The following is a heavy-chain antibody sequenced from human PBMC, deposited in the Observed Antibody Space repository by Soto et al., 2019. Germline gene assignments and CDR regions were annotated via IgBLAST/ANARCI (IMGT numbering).Heavy chain of an antibody. V-gene: IGHV4-39*01. CDR2: VYYSGNT. CDR3: ARRHSSGWYYFDY. Sequence: QLQLQESGPGLVKPSETLSLTCTVSGGSISSGSYYWGWIRQPPGKGLEWIGNVYYSGNTYYNPSLKSRVTIAVDTSKNQISLKLSSVTAADTAVYYCARRHSSGWYYFDYWGQGTLVTVSS. J-gene: IGHJ4*02. CDR1: GGSISSGSYY. D-gene: IGHD6-19*01.